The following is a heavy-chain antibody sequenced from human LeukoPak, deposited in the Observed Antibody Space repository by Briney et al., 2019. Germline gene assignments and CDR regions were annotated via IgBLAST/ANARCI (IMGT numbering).Heavy chain of an antibody. D-gene: IGHD3-22*01. Sequence: PGGSLRLSCAASGFTFSNAWMSWVRQAPGKGLDWVGRIRSKTDGGTADYAAPVKGRFTISRDDSKNTLYLQMNSLKTEDTAVYYCTAEYDSSGYYPWFFDLWGRGTLVTASS. V-gene: IGHV3-15*01. CDR1: GFTFSNAW. J-gene: IGHJ2*01. CDR2: IRSKTDGGTA. CDR3: TAEYDSSGYYPWFFDL.